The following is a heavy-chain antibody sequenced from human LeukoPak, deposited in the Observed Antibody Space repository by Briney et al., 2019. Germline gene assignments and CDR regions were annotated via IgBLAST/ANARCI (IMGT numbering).Heavy chain of an antibody. CDR3: ARHALYGEVDY. D-gene: IGHD4-17*01. V-gene: IGHV4-59*08. Sequence: PSETLSLTCSLSGGSISSYYWSWIRQPPGKGLEWIGYIYYSGTTNYNPSLKSRVTISIDTSKNQFSLKLSSVTAADTAVYYCARHALYGEVDYWGQGTLVTVSS. CDR2: IYYSGTT. J-gene: IGHJ4*02. CDR1: GGSISSYY.